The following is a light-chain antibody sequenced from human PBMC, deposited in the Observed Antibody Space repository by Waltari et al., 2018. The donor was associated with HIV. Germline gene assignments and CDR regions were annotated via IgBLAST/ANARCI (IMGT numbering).Light chain of an antibody. CDR2: SSD. V-gene: IGLV1-44*01. CDR1: SSNIGSNT. Sequence: QSVLNQSPSASGTPGQRVIISCSGSSSNIGSNTVTWYQQFPGTAPKHLIYSSDQWPSGVPERCSGSKSATSASLAISGLRSEDEADYYCATWDDSLNAWVFGGGTKLTVL. CDR3: ATWDDSLNAWV. J-gene: IGLJ3*02.